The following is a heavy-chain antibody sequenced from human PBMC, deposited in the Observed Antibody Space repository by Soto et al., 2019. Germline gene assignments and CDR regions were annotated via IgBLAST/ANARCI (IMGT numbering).Heavy chain of an antibody. J-gene: IGHJ4*02. CDR3: ARTYSSSWSPFDY. Sequence: SETLSLTCAVYGGSFSGYYLSWIRQPPGKGLEWIGEINQSGSTNYNPSLKSRVTISVDTSKNQFSLKLSSATAADTAVYYCARTYSSSWSPFDYWGQGTLVTVSS. D-gene: IGHD6-13*01. CDR2: INQSGST. V-gene: IGHV4-34*01. CDR1: GGSFSGYY.